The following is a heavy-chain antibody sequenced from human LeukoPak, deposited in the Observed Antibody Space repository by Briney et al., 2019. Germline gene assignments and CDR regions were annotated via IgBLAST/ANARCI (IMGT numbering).Heavy chain of an antibody. CDR1: GFTFSSYG. V-gene: IGHV3-30*03. J-gene: IGHJ4*02. Sequence: GGSLRLSCAASGFTFSSYGMHWVRQAPGKGLEWVAVISYDGSNKYYADSVKGRFTISRDNSKNTLYLQMNSLRAEDTAVYYCARDHGDIVVVVAATPHWVDYWGQGTLVTVSS. CDR2: ISYDGSNK. CDR3: ARDHGDIVVVVAATPHWVDY. D-gene: IGHD2-15*01.